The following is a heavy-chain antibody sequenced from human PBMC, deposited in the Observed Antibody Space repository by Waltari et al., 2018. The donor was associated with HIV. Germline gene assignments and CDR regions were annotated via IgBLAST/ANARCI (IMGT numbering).Heavy chain of an antibody. CDR2: IIPILGIA. D-gene: IGHD4-17*01. V-gene: IGHV1-69*04. Sequence: QVQLVQSGAEVKKPGSSVKVSCKASGGTFSSYAISWVRQAPGQGLEWMGRIIPILGIANYAQKFQGRVTITADKSTSTAYMELSSLRSEDTAVYYCASSMTTVVTRYYDGMDVWGQGTTVTVSS. CDR1: GGTFSSYA. CDR3: ASSMTTVVTRYYDGMDV. J-gene: IGHJ6*02.